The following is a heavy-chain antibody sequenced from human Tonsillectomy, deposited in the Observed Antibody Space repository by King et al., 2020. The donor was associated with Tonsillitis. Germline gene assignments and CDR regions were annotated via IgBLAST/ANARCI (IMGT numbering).Heavy chain of an antibody. D-gene: IGHD6-13*01. V-gene: IGHV3-23*03. CDR3: ATGRRDSSSWYYFEY. CDR2: IYSSGSTT. Sequence: DVQLVESGGGLVQPGGSLRVSCAASGFTFSSYAMSWVRQAPGKGLEWGSIIYSSGSTTYYADSVKGRFTIYRDNSKNTLYLQMNSLRADDTALYYCATGRRDSSSWYYFEYWGQGTLVTVSS. CDR1: GFTFSSYA. J-gene: IGHJ4*02.